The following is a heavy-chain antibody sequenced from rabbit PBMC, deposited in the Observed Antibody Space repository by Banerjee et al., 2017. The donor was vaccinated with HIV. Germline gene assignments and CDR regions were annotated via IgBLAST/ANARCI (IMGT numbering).Heavy chain of an antibody. V-gene: IGHV1S40*01. Sequence: QSLEESGGGLVKPGGTLTLTCKASGIDFSSYGYICWVRQAPGKGLEWIACINTSSGITYYASWAKGRFTISKTSSTTVALQMTSLTAADTATCFCARGSAYAGAGYALWGPGTLVTVS. CDR1: GIDFSSYGY. D-gene: IGHD4-2*01. CDR2: INTSSGIT. CDR3: ARGSAYAGAGYAL. J-gene: IGHJ4*01.